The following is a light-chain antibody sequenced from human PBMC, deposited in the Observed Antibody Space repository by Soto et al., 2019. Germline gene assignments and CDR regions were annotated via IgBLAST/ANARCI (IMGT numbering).Light chain of an antibody. V-gene: IGKV3-15*01. CDR3: QHYNNWPPWT. J-gene: IGKJ1*01. Sequence: EIVMTQSPATLSVSPGERATFSCRASQSVSSNLAWYQQKPGQAPRLLIYGASIRATGIPARFSGSGSGTEFTLTISTLQSEEFAIYYCQHYNNWPPWTFGQGTKGDIK. CDR2: GAS. CDR1: QSVSSN.